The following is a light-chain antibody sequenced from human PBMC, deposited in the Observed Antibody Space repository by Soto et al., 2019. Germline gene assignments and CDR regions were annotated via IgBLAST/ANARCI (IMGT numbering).Light chain of an antibody. V-gene: IGKV1-5*01. Sequence: DIQLTQSPSTLSASVVDTVSITCRASQGITGWLAWYQQKPGKAPKLLIFDASTLESGVPPRFTGSGSGTEFTLSISNLQPDDFATYYCQQYQRYWTFGHGTKVDIK. CDR1: QGITGW. J-gene: IGKJ1*01. CDR3: QQYQRYWT. CDR2: DAS.